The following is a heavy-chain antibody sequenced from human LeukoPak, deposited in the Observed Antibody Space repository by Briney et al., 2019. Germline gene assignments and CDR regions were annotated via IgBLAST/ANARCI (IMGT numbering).Heavy chain of an antibody. CDR2: IYHSGST. CDR1: GYSISSGYY. Sequence: SETLSLTCTVSGYSISSGYYWGWIRQPPGKGLEWIGSIYHSGSTYYNPSLKSRVTISVDTSKNQFSLKLSSVTAADTAVYYCARGLGSFPLYFDYWGQGTLVTVSS. V-gene: IGHV4-38-2*02. CDR3: ARGLGSFPLYFDY. D-gene: IGHD3-16*01. J-gene: IGHJ4*02.